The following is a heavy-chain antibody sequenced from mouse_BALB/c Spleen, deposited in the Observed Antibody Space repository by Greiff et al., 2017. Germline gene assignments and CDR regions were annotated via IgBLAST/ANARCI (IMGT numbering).Heavy chain of an antibody. J-gene: IGHJ4*01. D-gene: IGHD1-2*01. CDR1: GYTFSSYW. Sequence: QVQLKQSGAELMKPGASVKISCKATGYTFSSYWIEWVKQRPGHGLEWIGEILPGSGSTNYNEKFKGKATFTADTSSNTAYMQLSSLTSEDSAVYYCARSLLRLRGAMDYWGQGTSVTVSS. CDR2: ILPGSGST. CDR3: ARSLLRLRGAMDY. V-gene: IGHV1-9*01.